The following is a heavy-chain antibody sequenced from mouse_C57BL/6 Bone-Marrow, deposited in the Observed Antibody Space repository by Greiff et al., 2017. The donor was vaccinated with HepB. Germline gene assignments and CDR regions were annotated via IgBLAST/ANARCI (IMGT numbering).Heavy chain of an antibody. Sequence: EVQVVESGGGLVQPGGSLSLSCAASGFTFTDYYMSWVRQPPGKALEWLGFIRNKANGYTTEYSASVKGRFTISRDSSQRNLYLQKNALRAEDSATYYCARYKITTEALEVWGTGTTVTVSS. CDR1: GFTFTDYY. V-gene: IGHV7-3*01. CDR3: ARYKITTEALEV. D-gene: IGHD1-1*01. J-gene: IGHJ1*03. CDR2: IRNKANGYTT.